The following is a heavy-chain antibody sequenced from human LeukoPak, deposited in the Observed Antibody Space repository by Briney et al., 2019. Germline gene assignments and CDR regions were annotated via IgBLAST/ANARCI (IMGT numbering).Heavy chain of an antibody. Sequence: SVKVSCKASGGTFSSYAISWVRQAPGQGLEWMGRIIPILGTANYAQKFQGRVTITTDESTSTAYMELSSLRSEDTAVYYCANAAGGGAFDIWGQGTMVTVSS. J-gene: IGHJ3*02. V-gene: IGHV1-69*11. D-gene: IGHD2-15*01. CDR3: ANAAGGGAFDI. CDR1: GGTFSSYA. CDR2: IIPILGTA.